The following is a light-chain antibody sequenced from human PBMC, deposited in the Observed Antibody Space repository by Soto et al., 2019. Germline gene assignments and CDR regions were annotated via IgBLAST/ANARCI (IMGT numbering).Light chain of an antibody. CDR2: EVS. CDR3: SSYTTSTTQV. Sequence: SALTQPASVSGSPGQSITISCTGTSSDIGYYNYVSWYQQHPGKAPKLIIYEVSNRPSGVSNRFSGSKSGNTASLAISGLQAEDEADYYCSSYTTSTTQVFGGGTQLTVL. J-gene: IGLJ3*02. V-gene: IGLV2-14*01. CDR1: SSDIGYYNY.